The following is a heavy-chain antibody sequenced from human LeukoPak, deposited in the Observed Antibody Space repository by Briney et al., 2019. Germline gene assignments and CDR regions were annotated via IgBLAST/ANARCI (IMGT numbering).Heavy chain of an antibody. CDR2: ISYDGSNK. CDR3: ARGPSGYSRGYYFDY. J-gene: IGHJ4*02. CDR1: GFTISSYA. V-gene: IGHV3-30-3*01. D-gene: IGHD6-13*01. Sequence: GGSLRLSCAASGFTISSYAMHWVRQAPGKGLEWVAVISYDGSNKYYADSVKGRFTISRDNSKNTLYLQMNSLRAEDTAVYYCARGPSGYSRGYYFDYWGQGTLVTVSS.